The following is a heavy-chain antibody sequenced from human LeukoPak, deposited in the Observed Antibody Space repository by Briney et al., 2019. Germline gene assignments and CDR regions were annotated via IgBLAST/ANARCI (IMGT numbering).Heavy chain of an antibody. CDR1: GFTFNRYW. D-gene: IGHD3-10*01. V-gene: IGHV3-33*07. CDR3: AASREGSGTYLDY. Sequence: GGPVRLSCAASGFTFNRYWMSWVRQAPGKGLEWVAVIWYDGSNKYSADSVEGRFTISRDNSKNTLYLQMNSLRAEDTAVYYCAASREGSGTYLDYWGEGTLASVSS. J-gene: IGHJ4*02. CDR2: IWYDGSNK.